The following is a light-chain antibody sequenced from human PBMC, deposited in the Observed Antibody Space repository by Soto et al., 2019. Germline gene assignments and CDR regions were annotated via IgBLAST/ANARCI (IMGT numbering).Light chain of an antibody. Sequence: EIVLTQSPATLSLSPGERATLSCRASQSVSSYLAWYQQKPGQAPRLLIYDASNRATGIASRFSGSGSGTDYTHTIVSIEPEDFAVYYYQQRSNWPPYTFGQGNKLEIK. J-gene: IGKJ2*01. CDR1: QSVSSY. V-gene: IGKV3-11*01. CDR3: QQRSNWPPYT. CDR2: DAS.